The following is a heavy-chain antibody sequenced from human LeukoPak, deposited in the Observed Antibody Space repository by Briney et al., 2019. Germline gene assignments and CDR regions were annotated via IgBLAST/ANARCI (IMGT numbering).Heavy chain of an antibody. CDR1: VFSFSNFA. D-gene: IGHD4-17*01. CDR2: IHVGGTIT. CDR3: AKDPNGDYVGAFDD. J-gene: IGHJ3*01. Sequence: GGSLTLSCAASVFSFSNFAMTWVRQAPGKGLEWVSGIHVGGTITYYADSVKGRFTISRDNSRKMLYLQMNSLRVEDTAVYYCAKDPNGDYVGAFDDWGQGTKVTVSS. V-gene: IGHV3-23*01.